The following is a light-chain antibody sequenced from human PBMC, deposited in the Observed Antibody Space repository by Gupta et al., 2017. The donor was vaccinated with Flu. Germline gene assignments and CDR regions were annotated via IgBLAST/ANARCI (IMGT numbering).Light chain of an antibody. CDR2: ADS. V-gene: IGLV3-21*02. CDR3: QVWDSSSDQVV. Sequence: GEKNMGSKSMHRYQQRPGEAPVLVVYADSGQPSGSPERFSGSNSENTATLTISRVEAGDEADYYCQVWDSSSDQVVLGGGTKLTVL. CDR1: NMGSKS. J-gene: IGLJ2*01.